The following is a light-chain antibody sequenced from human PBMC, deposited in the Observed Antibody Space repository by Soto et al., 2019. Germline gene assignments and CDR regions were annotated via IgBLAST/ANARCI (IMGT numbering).Light chain of an antibody. CDR3: QQYKNWPPDT. J-gene: IGKJ1*01. V-gene: IGKV3-15*01. Sequence: EIVITQSPATLSVSPGERATLSCRARQSVSSYLAGYQQKPCQAPRLLIYGAFTRAYGIPASLSDSGSGTEFPLTISSLQSKDFADYYCQQYKNWPPDTFGQGTPVDI. CDR1: QSVSSY. CDR2: GAF.